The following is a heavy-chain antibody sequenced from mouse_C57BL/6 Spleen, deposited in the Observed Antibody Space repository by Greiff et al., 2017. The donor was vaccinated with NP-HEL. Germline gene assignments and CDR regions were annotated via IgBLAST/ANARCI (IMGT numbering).Heavy chain of an antibody. Sequence: EVHLVESEGGLVQPGSSMKLSCTASGFTFSDYYMAWVRQVPEKGLEWVANINYDGSSTYYLDSLKSRFIISRDNAKNILYLQMSSLKSEDTATYYCAREQEGAWFAYWGQGTLVTVSA. CDR1: GFTFSDYY. CDR3: AREQEGAWFAY. J-gene: IGHJ3*01. CDR2: INYDGSST. V-gene: IGHV5-16*01.